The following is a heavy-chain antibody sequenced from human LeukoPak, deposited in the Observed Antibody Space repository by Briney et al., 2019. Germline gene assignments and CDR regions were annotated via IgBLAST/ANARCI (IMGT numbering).Heavy chain of an antibody. CDR2: IRYDGSNK. V-gene: IGHV3-30*02. CDR1: GFTFSSYG. Sequence: TGGSLRLSCAASGFTFSSYGMHWVRQAPGKGLEWVAFIRYDGSNKYYADSGKGRFTISRDNSKNTLYLQMNSLRAEDTAVYYCAKDRAARPFDYWGQGTLVTVSS. D-gene: IGHD6-6*01. J-gene: IGHJ4*02. CDR3: AKDRAARPFDY.